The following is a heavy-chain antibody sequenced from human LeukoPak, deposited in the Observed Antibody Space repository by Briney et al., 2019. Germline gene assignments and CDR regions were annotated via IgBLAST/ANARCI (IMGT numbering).Heavy chain of an antibody. V-gene: IGHV1-24*01. CDR1: GYTLTELS. CDR3: ATLITTYYDFWSGYYRFGIEY. CDR2: FDPEDGET. Sequence: ASVKVSCKVSGYTLTELSMHWVRQAPGKGLEWMGGFDPEDGETIYAQKFQGRVTMTEDTSTDTAYMELSSLRSEDTAVYYCATLITTYYDFWSGYYRFGIEYWGQGTLVTVSS. D-gene: IGHD3-3*01. J-gene: IGHJ4*02.